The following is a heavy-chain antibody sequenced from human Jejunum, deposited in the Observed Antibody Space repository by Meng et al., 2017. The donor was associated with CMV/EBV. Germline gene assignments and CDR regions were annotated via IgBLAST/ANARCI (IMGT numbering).Heavy chain of an antibody. CDR1: GDSISGGGYF. Sequence: SGDSISGGGYFWGWVRQPPGKGLEWIGSIVYSGTTRYNPSLGSRVVISVDTSMNQLTLRLDSVTAADTAVYYCARDGEGRWLQLGCWGQGTLVTVSS. D-gene: IGHD5-24*01. CDR2: IVYSGTT. J-gene: IGHJ4*02. V-gene: IGHV4-39*06. CDR3: ARDGEGRWLQLGC.